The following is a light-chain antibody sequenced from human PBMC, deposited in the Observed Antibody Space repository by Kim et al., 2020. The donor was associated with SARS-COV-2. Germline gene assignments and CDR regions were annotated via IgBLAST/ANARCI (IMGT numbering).Light chain of an antibody. Sequence: GQRVTISCPGSRSNIRSNTVNWYRQLPGAAPKLLIYSNNQRPSGVPGRFSGSKSGTSASLAISGLQSEDEADYYCAAWDDSLNGHVFGTGTKVTVL. CDR3: AAWDDSLNGHV. CDR2: SNN. CDR1: RSNIRSNT. J-gene: IGLJ1*01. V-gene: IGLV1-44*01.